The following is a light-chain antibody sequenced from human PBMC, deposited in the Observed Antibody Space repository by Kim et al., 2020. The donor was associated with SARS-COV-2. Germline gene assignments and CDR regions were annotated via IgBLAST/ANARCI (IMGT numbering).Light chain of an antibody. Sequence: EIVMTQSPATLSVSPGERATLSCRASQSVSSNLAWYQQKPGQAPRLLIYGASTRATGLPARFSGSGSGTEFTLTISSLQSEDFAVYYCQQYHNWPPLTFGGGTKVDIK. CDR2: GAS. CDR3: QQYHNWPPLT. V-gene: IGKV3-15*01. CDR1: QSVSSN. J-gene: IGKJ4*01.